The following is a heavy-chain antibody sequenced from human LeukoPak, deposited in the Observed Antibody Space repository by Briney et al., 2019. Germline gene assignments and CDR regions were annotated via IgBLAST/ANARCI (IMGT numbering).Heavy chain of an antibody. Sequence: AASVKVSCKASGYTFTSYGISWVRQAPGQGLEWMGWISAYNGNTNYAQKLQGRVTMTTDTSTSTAYMELRSLRSDDTAVYYCARDGIGSDYVRYFDYWGQGTLVTVSS. V-gene: IGHV1-18*01. J-gene: IGHJ4*02. D-gene: IGHD3-10*02. CDR3: ARDGIGSDYVRYFDY. CDR2: ISAYNGNT. CDR1: GYTFTSYG.